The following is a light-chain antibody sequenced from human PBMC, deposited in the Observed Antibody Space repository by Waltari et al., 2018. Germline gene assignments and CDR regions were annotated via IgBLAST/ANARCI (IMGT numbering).Light chain of an antibody. J-gene: IGLJ3*02. V-gene: IGLV2-14*03. CDR2: DVS. CDR1: SIDIGTYNY. Sequence: QSALTQPASVSGSPGQSLTFSCPGTSIDIGTYNYVSWYQSHPGKAPKLMIYDVSKRPSGVSNRFSGSKSGNAASLTISGLQAEDEAYYYCSSYTVNTTLVFGGGTKLTVL. CDR3: SSYTVNTTLV.